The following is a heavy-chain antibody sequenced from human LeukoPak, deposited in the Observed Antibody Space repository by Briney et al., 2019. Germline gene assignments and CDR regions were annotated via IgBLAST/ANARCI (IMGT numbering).Heavy chain of an antibody. Sequence: SETLSLTCTVSGGSISSYYWSWIRQPPGKGLEWIGYIYYSGSTNYNPSLKSRVTISVDTSKNQFSLKLSSVTAADTAVYYCARAPYYDSSGYTFDYWGQGTLVTASS. CDR2: IYYSGST. CDR3: ARAPYYDSSGYTFDY. D-gene: IGHD3-22*01. CDR1: GGSISSYY. V-gene: IGHV4-59*01. J-gene: IGHJ4*02.